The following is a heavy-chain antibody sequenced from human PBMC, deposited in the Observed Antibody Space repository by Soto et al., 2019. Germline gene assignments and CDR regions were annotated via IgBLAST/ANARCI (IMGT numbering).Heavy chain of an antibody. Sequence: SPTLSLTCAISGDSVSSNSAAWNWIRQSPSRGLEWLGRTYYRSKWYNDYAVSVKSRITINPDTSKNQFSLQLNSVTPEDTAVYYCARAGGRGYCSGGSCYSGVYYYYGMDVWGQGTTVTVSS. CDR2: TYYRSKWYN. CDR1: GDSVSSNSAA. CDR3: ARAGGRGYCSGGSCYSGVYYYYGMDV. V-gene: IGHV6-1*01. D-gene: IGHD2-15*01. J-gene: IGHJ6*02.